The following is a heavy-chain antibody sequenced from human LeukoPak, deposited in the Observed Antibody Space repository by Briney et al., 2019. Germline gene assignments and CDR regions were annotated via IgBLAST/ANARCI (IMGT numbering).Heavy chain of an antibody. Sequence: GASVKVSCKASGYSFTSNYIHWVRQAPGQGLEWMGMIYPRDGSTSYAQKCQGRVTVTRDTSTSTVHMELSGLRSEDTAVYYCARDQEAFDYWGQGTLVTVSS. CDR2: IYPRDGST. CDR3: ARDQEAFDY. J-gene: IGHJ4*02. CDR1: GYSFTSNY. V-gene: IGHV1-46*01.